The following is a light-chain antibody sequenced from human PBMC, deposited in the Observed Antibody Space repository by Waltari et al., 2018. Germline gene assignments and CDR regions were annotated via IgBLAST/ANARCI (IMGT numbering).Light chain of an antibody. V-gene: IGLV3-21*02. CDR1: NIGSKS. CDR3: QVWDSSSDLWV. J-gene: IGLJ3*02. Sequence: SYVLTQPPSVSVAPGQTARITYGGNNIGSKSVHWYQQKPGQAPVLVVYDDSDRPSGIPERFSGSNSGNTATLTISRVEAGDEADYYCQVWDSSSDLWVFGGGTKLTVL. CDR2: DDS.